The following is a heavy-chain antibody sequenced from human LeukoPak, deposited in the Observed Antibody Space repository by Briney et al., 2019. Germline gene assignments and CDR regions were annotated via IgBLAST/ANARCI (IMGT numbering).Heavy chain of an antibody. CDR1: GFTFSSYS. V-gene: IGHV3-21*01. J-gene: IGHJ4*02. D-gene: IGHD1-26*01. Sequence: PGGSLRLSCAASGFTFSSYSMNWVRQAPGKGLEWVSSISSSSSYIYYADSVKGRFTISRDNAKNSLYLQMNGLRAEDTAVYYCARRSEWSGSYQPFDSWGQGTPVTVSS. CDR2: ISSSSSYI. CDR3: ARRSEWSGSYQPFDS.